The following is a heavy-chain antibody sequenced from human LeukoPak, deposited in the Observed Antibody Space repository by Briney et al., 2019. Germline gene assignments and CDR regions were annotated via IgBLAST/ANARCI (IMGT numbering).Heavy chain of an antibody. V-gene: IGHV4-38-2*01. Sequence: SETLSLTXAVSGSYISSGYYWGWIRQPPGKGLEWIGNAFHTGTTSYNPSLKSRVTISVDSSKKYFSLKLRSMTAADTAVYFCARLPYDSIGYYAFDIWGQGTIVTVSS. J-gene: IGHJ3*02. CDR3: ARLPYDSIGYYAFDI. D-gene: IGHD3-22*01. CDR2: AFHTGTT. CDR1: GSYISSGYY.